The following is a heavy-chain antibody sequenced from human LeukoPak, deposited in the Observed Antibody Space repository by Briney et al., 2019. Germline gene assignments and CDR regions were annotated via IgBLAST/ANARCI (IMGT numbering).Heavy chain of an antibody. CDR2: ISGSGGST. D-gene: IGHD3-3*01. V-gene: IGHV3-23*01. CDR1: GFTFSSYA. J-gene: IGHJ4*02. CDR3: AESQYDFWSGYFDY. Sequence: GGSLRLSCAASGFTFSSYAMSWVRQAPGKGLEWVSAISGSGGSTYYADSVKGRFTISRDNSKNTLYLQMNSLRAEDTAVYYCAESQYDFWSGYFDYWGQGTLATVSS.